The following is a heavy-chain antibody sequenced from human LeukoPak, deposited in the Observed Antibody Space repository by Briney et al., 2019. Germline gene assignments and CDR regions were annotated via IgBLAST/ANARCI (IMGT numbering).Heavy chain of an antibody. Sequence: GQSLRLSCAVSGFIFGDYAMHWVRQAPGKGLEWVSGVSWISGSIGYADSVKGRFNNSRDNANNSMYLQMNSLRAEDTALYYCAKAATAMGSGDYYYYGMDVWGQGTTVTVSS. D-gene: IGHD5-18*01. V-gene: IGHV3-9*01. CDR3: AKAATAMGSGDYYYYGMDV. CDR2: VSWISGSI. J-gene: IGHJ6*02. CDR1: GFIFGDYA.